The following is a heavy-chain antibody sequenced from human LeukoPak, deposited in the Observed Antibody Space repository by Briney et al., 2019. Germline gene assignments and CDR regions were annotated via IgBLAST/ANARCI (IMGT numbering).Heavy chain of an antibody. V-gene: IGHV4-4*02. CDR3: ALYSSSYGRFDP. Sequence: SGTLSLTCAVSGGSISSSNWWSWVRQPLGKGLEWIGEIYHSGSTNYNPSLKSRVTISVDKSKNQFSLKLSSVTAADTAVYYCALYSSSYGRFDPWGQGTLVTVSS. CDR1: GGSISSSNW. CDR2: IYHSGST. D-gene: IGHD6-13*01. J-gene: IGHJ5*02.